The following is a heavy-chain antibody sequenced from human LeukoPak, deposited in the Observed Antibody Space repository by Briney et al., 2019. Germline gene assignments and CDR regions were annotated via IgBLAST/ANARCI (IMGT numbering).Heavy chain of an antibody. CDR1: GFTFSSCG. J-gene: IGHJ4*02. CDR2: IWYDGSNK. Sequence: PGGSLRLSCVASGFTFSSCGMHWVRQAPGKGLEWVAVIWYDGSNKYYADSVKGRFTISRDNSKNTLYLQMNSLRAEDTAVYYCAREINHFDYWGQGTLVTVSS. CDR3: AREINHFDY. V-gene: IGHV3-33*01.